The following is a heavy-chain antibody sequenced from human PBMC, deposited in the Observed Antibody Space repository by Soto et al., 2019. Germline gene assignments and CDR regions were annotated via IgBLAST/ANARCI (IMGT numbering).Heavy chain of an antibody. CDR1: GTSVSSNSNH. Sequence: QVQLQESGPGLVKPSETLSLTCTVSGTSVSSNSNHWSWVRQPPGKGLEWIGYIYYDGTTNYNPSLKNRVTISLDTSKYQFSLKVTSVTAVDTAVYYCARRVGATPPRDWGQGTLVTVSS. V-gene: IGHV4-61*01. CDR3: ARRVGATPPRD. J-gene: IGHJ4*02. CDR2: IYYDGTT. D-gene: IGHD1-26*01.